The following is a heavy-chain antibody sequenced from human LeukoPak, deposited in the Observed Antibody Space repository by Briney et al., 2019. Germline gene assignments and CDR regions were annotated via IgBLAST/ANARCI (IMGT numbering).Heavy chain of an antibody. CDR1: GFTFSSYD. V-gene: IGHV3-30*18. J-gene: IGHJ1*01. CDR3: AKDPGPKYFQH. CDR2: ISYDGSSK. Sequence: GRSLRLSCADSGFTFSSYDMHWVRQAPGKELEWVAVISYDGSSKYCADSVKGRFTISRDNSQNTLYLQMNSLRAEDTAVYYCAKDPGPKYFQHWGQGTLVTVSS.